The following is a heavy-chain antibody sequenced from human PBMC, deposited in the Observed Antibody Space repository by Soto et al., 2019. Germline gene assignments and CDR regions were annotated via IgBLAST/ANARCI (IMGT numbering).Heavy chain of an antibody. J-gene: IGHJ6*02. V-gene: IGHV1-3*01. CDR1: GYTFTSYA. CDR2: INAGNGNT. Sequence: QVQPVQSGAEVKKPGASVKVSCKASGYTFTSYAMHWVRQAPGQRLEWMGWINAGNGNTKYSQKFQGRVTITRDTSASTAYMELSSLRSEDTAVYYCAREPYIAAAAPYGMDVWGQGTTVTVSS. D-gene: IGHD6-13*01. CDR3: AREPYIAAAAPYGMDV.